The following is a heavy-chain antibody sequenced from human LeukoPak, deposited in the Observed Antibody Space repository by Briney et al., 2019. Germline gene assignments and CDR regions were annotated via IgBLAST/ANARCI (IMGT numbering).Heavy chain of an antibody. CDR3: ARYSVLRYFDDDAFDI. J-gene: IGHJ3*02. D-gene: IGHD3-9*01. V-gene: IGHV1-8*01. Sequence: VASVKVSCKASGYTFTSYDINWVRQATGQGLEWMGWMNPNSGNTGYAQKFQGRVTMTRNTSISTAYMELSRLRSEDTAVYYCARYSVLRYFDDDAFDIWGQGTMVTVSS. CDR2: MNPNSGNT. CDR1: GYTFTSYD.